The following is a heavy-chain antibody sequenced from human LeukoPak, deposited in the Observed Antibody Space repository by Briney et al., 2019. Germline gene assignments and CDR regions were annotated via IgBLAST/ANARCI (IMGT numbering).Heavy chain of an antibody. Sequence: GGSLRLSCAASGFTFSSYGMHWVRRAPGKGLEWVAVISYDGSNKYYADSVKGRFTISRDNSKNTLYLQMNSLRAEDTAVYYCAKDRDPDYYYGMDVWGQGTTVTVSS. J-gene: IGHJ6*02. CDR2: ISYDGSNK. CDR3: AKDRDPDYYYGMDV. V-gene: IGHV3-30*18. D-gene: IGHD2-21*01. CDR1: GFTFSSYG.